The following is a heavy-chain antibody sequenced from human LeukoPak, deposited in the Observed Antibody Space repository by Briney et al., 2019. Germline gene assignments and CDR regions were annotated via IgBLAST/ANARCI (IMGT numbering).Heavy chain of an antibody. V-gene: IGHV1-3*03. J-gene: IGHJ4*02. CDR1: GYTFTSYG. D-gene: IGHD2-2*02. Sequence: GASVKVSCKASGYTFTSYGISWVRQAPGQGLEWMGCINPGNGDTKYSQEFQGRVTITSDTSASTAYMELSSLRSEDMAVYYCTLYNYWGQGTLVTVSS. CDR2: INPGNGDT. CDR3: TLYNY.